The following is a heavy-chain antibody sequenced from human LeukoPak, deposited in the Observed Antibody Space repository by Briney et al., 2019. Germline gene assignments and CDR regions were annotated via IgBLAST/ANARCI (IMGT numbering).Heavy chain of an antibody. CDR3: ARHLDYYGSGSYEY. J-gene: IGHJ4*02. Sequence: SETLSLTCTVSGGSVSSGNYCWSWIRQPPGKELEWIGYISYSGSTNYNPSLKSRVTISVDTSKSQFSLKLSSVTAADTAVYYCARHLDYYGSGSYEYWGQGTLVTVSS. D-gene: IGHD3-10*01. CDR2: ISYSGST. V-gene: IGHV4-61*01. CDR1: GGSVSSGNYC.